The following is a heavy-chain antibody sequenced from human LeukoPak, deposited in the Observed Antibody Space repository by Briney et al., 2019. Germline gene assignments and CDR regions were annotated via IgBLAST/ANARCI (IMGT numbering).Heavy chain of an antibody. CDR3: ARDSGSSTWFVPDNFRFDP. J-gene: IGHJ5*02. V-gene: IGHV1-2*02. D-gene: IGHD6-13*01. CDR2: SNPHSGVT. CDR1: GYTFVGYY. Sequence: AAVKVSCRTSGYTFVGYYIHRVRRAPGQGLEWLGSSNPHSGVTDYSQRFQGRVTLTRDTSRDTAFMELTRLRYDDTAVYYCARDSGSSTWFVPDNFRFDPWGQGTLVTVSS.